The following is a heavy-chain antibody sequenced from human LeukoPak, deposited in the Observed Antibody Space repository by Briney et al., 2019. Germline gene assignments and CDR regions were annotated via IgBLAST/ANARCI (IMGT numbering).Heavy chain of an antibody. V-gene: IGHV4-59*01. CDR2: IYYSEST. D-gene: IGHD1-26*01. CDR3: ARVGATGAFDI. Sequence: PAEILALTCTVAGGSISSYYWSWIRQPPGEGLEGIGYIYYSESTNYTPSLKSRVTISVDTSKNQFSLKLSSVTAADTAVYYCARVGATGAFDIWGQGTMVTVSS. CDR1: GGSISSYY. J-gene: IGHJ3*02.